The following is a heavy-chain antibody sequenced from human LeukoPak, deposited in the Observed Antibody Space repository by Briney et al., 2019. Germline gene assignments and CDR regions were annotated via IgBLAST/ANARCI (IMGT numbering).Heavy chain of an antibody. V-gene: IGHV3-23*01. Sequence: PGGSLRLSCAASGFTFSNYDMSWVRQAPGKGLEGVSSIHAIGGGGHTDSADCGKGRFTTSRDHSKSTLFLQMHSLTAEDTAVYYCTRNGGGLGYWGQGALVTVSS. D-gene: IGHD3-16*01. CDR1: GFTFSNYD. CDR3: TRNGGGLGY. J-gene: IGHJ4*02. CDR2: IHAIGGGGHT.